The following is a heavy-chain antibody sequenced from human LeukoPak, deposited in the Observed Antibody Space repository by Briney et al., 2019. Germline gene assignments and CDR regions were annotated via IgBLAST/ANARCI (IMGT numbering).Heavy chain of an antibody. Sequence: GGSLRLSCAASGFTFSNAWMNWVRQAPGKGLEWVGRIKSKTDGGTTDYAAPVKGRFTISRDNAKNSLYLQMNSLRAEDTAVYYCARDRRVGATDYWGQGTLVTVSS. V-gene: IGHV3-15*01. CDR2: IKSKTDGGTT. J-gene: IGHJ4*02. D-gene: IGHD1-26*01. CDR1: GFTFSNAW. CDR3: ARDRRVGATDY.